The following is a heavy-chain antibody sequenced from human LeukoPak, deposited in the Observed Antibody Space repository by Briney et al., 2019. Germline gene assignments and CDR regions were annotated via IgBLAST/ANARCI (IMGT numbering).Heavy chain of an antibody. D-gene: IGHD2-15*01. CDR3: ARLSVVSDY. Sequence: SETLSLTCTVSGGSISSSSYYWGWIRQPPGKGLEWIGSIYYSGSTYYNPSLKSRVTISVDTSKNQFSLKLSSVTAADTAVYYCARLSVVSDYWGQGTLVTVSS. J-gene: IGHJ4*02. CDR2: IYYSGST. CDR1: GGSISSSSYY. V-gene: IGHV4-39*01.